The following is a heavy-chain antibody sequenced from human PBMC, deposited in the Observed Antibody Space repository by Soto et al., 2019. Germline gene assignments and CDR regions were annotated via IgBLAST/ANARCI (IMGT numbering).Heavy chain of an antibody. CDR2: VSTNGRST. D-gene: IGHD3-10*01. Sequence: GGSLRLSCRASGLAFGNYAMDWVRQVPGRGLEWVAGVSTNGRSTYYADSVRGRFTISRDNSKITVYLQMNSLRAEDTAVYYCAKDRAFNYFYGMDVWGQGTTVTVSS. CDR3: AKDRAFNYFYGMDV. V-gene: IGHV3-23*01. J-gene: IGHJ6*02. CDR1: GLAFGNYA.